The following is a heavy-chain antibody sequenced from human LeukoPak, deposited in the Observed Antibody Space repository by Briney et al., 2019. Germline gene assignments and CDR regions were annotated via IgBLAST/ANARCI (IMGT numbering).Heavy chain of an antibody. V-gene: IGHV1-69*04. CDR2: IIPILGIA. Sequence: ASVKVSCKASGGTFSSYVISWVRQAPGQGPEWMGRIIPILGIANYAQKFQGRVTITADKSTSTAYMELSSLRSEDTAVYYCARAEVSVVAATAEYFQHWGQGTLVTVSS. CDR3: ARAEVSVVAATAEYFQH. D-gene: IGHD2-15*01. J-gene: IGHJ1*01. CDR1: GGTFSSYV.